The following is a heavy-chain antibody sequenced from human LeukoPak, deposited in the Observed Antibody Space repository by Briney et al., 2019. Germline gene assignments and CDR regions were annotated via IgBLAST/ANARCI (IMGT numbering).Heavy chain of an antibody. D-gene: IGHD2-2*01. J-gene: IGHJ4*02. CDR1: GGTFSSYA. CDR2: IIPIFGTA. CDR3: ARGGLSDCSSTSCPNPHFDY. V-gene: IGHV1-69*13. Sequence: SVKVSCKASGGTFSSYAISWVRQAPGQGLEWMGGIIPIFGTANYAQKFQGRVTITADESTSTAYIELSSLRSEDTAVYYCARGGLSDCSSTSCPNPHFDYWGQGTLVTVSS.